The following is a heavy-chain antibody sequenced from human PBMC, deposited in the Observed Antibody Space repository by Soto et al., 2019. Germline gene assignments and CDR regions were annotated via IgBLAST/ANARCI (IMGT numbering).Heavy chain of an antibody. CDR3: ARRRYCGYDCYHKHYYGIYV. V-gene: IGHV1-69*08. CDR1: GDTFSSYA. Sequence: QVKRVQSGAELKKTGSSVKVSCRASGDTFSSYAINCVLEAPGRGLEWMGRIITVLGTTDYAQKFKGRVTVTAEKTKNTVYMELSSLRTEDTAVYYGARRRYCGYDCYHKHYYGIYVWGQGTTGTVAS. CDR2: IITVLGTT. D-gene: IGHD2-21*01. J-gene: IGHJ6*02.